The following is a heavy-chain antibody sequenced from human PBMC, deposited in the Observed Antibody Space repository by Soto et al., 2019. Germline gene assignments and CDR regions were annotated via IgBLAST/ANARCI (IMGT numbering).Heavy chain of an antibody. CDR3: AREQRGYCSGGSCYSPYYYYMDV. J-gene: IGHJ6*03. Sequence: GGSLRLSCAASGFTFSSYWMSWVRQAPGKGLEWVANIKQDGSEKYYVDSVKGRFTISRDNAKNSLYLQMNSLRAEDTAVYYCAREQRGYCSGGSCYSPYYYYMDVWGKGTTVTVSS. CDR1: GFTFSSYW. CDR2: IKQDGSEK. V-gene: IGHV3-7*01. D-gene: IGHD2-15*01.